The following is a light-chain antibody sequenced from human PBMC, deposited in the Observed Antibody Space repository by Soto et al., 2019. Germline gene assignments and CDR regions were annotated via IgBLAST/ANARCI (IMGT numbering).Light chain of an antibody. V-gene: IGLV2-14*01. Sequence: QSALTQPASVSGAPGQSITISCTGTSSDVGGYDFVSWYQQRPGKAPKLIIYDVSNRPSGVSNRFSGSKSGNTASLTISGLQAEDEADYYCTYYSRSALGVFGGGTKLTVL. J-gene: IGLJ3*02. CDR2: DVS. CDR1: SSDVGGYDF. CDR3: TYYSRSALGV.